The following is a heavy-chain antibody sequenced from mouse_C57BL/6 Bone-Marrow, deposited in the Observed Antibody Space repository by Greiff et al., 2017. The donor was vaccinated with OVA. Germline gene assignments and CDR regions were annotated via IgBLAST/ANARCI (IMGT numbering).Heavy chain of an antibody. CDR1: GYTFTDYY. Sequence: VQLQQSGPELVKPGASVKISCKASGYTFTDYYMNWVKQSHGKSLEWIGDINPNNGGTSYNQKFKGKATLTVDKSSSTAYMELRSLTSEDSAVYYCARPHFDYWGQGTTLTVSS. V-gene: IGHV1-26*01. CDR2: INPNNGGT. J-gene: IGHJ2*01. CDR3: ARPHFDY.